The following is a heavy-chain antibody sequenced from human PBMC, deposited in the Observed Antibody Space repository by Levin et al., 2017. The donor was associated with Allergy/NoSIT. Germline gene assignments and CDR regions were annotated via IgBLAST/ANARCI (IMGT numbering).Heavy chain of an antibody. CDR3: ARQWRTDY. J-gene: IGHJ4*02. CDR1: GYPFTTYG. Sequence: GESLKISCKASGYPFTTYGITWVRQAPGQGFEWMGWISTYNGNTNYAQKLQGRVTMTTDTSTSTVYMELRSLTSDDTAVYYCARQWRTDYWGQGTLVTVSS. D-gene: IGHD6-19*01. CDR2: ISTYNGNT. V-gene: IGHV1-18*01.